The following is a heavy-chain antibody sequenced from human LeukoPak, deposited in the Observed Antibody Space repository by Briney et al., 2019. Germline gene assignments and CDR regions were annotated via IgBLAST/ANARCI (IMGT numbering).Heavy chain of an antibody. D-gene: IGHD3-10*01. CDR2: INPNSGGT. Sequence: ASVKVSCKASGYTFTGYYMRWVRQAPGQGLEWMGWINPNSGGTNYAQKFQGRVTMTRDTSISTAYMELSRLRSDDTAVYYCARVSNYYGSGSYTTDYYYYYMDVWGKGTTVTVSS. CDR3: ARVSNYYGSGSYTTDYYYYYMDV. CDR1: GYTFTGYY. J-gene: IGHJ6*03. V-gene: IGHV1-2*02.